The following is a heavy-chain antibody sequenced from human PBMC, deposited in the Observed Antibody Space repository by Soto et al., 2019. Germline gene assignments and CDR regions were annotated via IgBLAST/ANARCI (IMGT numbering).Heavy chain of an antibody. D-gene: IGHD2-2*01. V-gene: IGHV1-58*01. Sequence: SVKVSCKASGFTFTSSAVQWVRQARGQRLEWIGWIVVGSGNTNYAQKFQERVTITRDMSTSTAYMELSSLRSEDTAVYYCAADFQLDYYYYGMDVWGQGTTVTVSS. CDR2: IVVGSGNT. CDR3: AADFQLDYYYYGMDV. J-gene: IGHJ6*02. CDR1: GFTFTSSA.